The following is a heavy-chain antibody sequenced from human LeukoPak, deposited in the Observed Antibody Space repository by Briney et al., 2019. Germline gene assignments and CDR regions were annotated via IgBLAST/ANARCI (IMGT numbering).Heavy chain of an antibody. J-gene: IGHJ4*02. Sequence: GGSLRLSCAASGFTLSSYAMSWVRQGPGKGLEWVSAISVSGNTYHADSVKGRFTISRDSYKNTLYLQMNSLRAEDAAVYYCAKDRDRLRYFDWLLFYYWGQGTLVTVSS. D-gene: IGHD3-9*01. CDR3: AKDRDRLRYFDWLLFYY. CDR1: GFTLSSYA. V-gene: IGHV3-23*01. CDR2: ISVSGNT.